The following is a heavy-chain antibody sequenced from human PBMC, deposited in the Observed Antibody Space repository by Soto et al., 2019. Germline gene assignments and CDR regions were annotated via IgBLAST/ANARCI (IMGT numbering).Heavy chain of an antibody. D-gene: IGHD7-27*01. CDR2: IYYSGST. V-gene: IGHV4-59*08. Sequence: PSETLSLTCTVSDGSISSDYWSWIRQPPGKGLEWIGYIYYSGSTNYNPSLKSRFTISVDTSKNQFSLQLTSVSAADTAIYYCATGPSGDKVDSWGQGILVTVSS. CDR1: DGSISSDY. CDR3: ATGPSGDKVDS. J-gene: IGHJ4*02.